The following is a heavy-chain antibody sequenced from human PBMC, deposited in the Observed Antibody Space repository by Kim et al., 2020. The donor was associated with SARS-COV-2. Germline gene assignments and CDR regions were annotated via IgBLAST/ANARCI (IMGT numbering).Heavy chain of an antibody. J-gene: IGHJ6*03. CDR1: GFTVSSNY. V-gene: IGHV3-66*01. CDR2: IYSGGST. CDR3: AREGQGYSSSGFYYYYMDV. D-gene: IGHD6-13*01. Sequence: GGSLRLSCAASGFTVSSNYMNWVRQAPGKGLEWVSVIYSGGSTYYADSVKGRFTISRDNSKNTLYLQMNSLRAEDTAVYYCAREGQGYSSSGFYYYYMDVWGKGTTVPVSS.